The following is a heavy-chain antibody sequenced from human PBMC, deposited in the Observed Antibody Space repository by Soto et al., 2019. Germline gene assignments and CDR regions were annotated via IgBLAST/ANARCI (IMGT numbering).Heavy chain of an antibody. CDR2: INHSGST. CDR1: GGSFSGYY. J-gene: IGHJ5*02. Sequence: SETLSLTCAVYGGSFSGYYWSWIRQPPGKGLEWIGEINHSGSTNYNPSLKSRVTISVDTSKNQFSLKLSSVTAADTAVYYCARGPPIVLTVYAIWWLDPWGQGTLVT. V-gene: IGHV4-34*01. CDR3: ARGPPIVLTVYAIWWLDP. D-gene: IGHD2-8*01.